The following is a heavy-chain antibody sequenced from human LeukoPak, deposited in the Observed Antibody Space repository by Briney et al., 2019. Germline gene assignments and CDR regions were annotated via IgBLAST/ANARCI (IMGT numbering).Heavy chain of an antibody. D-gene: IGHD2-15*01. V-gene: IGHV4-59*08. CDR1: GDSVGSYY. Sequence: SGTLSLTCTVSGDSVGSYYWSWIRQPPGQGLEWIGSMYYSGTTNYNPSLKSRVTISVATSKNQFSLRLSSVTAADTAIYYCATSRGGPWGAFDIWGQGTRVTVSS. CDR2: MYYSGTT. J-gene: IGHJ3*02. CDR3: ATSRGGPWGAFDI.